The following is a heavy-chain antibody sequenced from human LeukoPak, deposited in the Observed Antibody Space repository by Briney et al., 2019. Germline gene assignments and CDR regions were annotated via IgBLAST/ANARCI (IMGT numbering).Heavy chain of an antibody. V-gene: IGHV1-69*01. D-gene: IGHD6-19*01. CDR1: GGTFSSYA. CDR2: IIPIFGTA. J-gene: IGHJ6*02. Sequence: SSVKVSCKASGGTFSSYAISWVRQAPGQGLEWMGGIIPIFGTANYAQKFQGRVTITADESTSTAYMELNSLRAEDTAVYYRARVTGWLAPWMDVWGQGTTVTVSS. CDR3: ARVTGWLAPWMDV.